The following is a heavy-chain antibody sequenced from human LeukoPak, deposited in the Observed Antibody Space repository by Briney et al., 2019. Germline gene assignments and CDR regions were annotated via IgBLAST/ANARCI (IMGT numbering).Heavy chain of an antibody. J-gene: IGHJ6*03. V-gene: IGHV1-24*01. CDR2: FDPEDGET. Sequence: ASVKVSCKVSGYTLTELSMHWVRQAPGKGPEWMGGFDPEDGETIYAQKFQGRVTMTEDTSTDTAYMELSSLRSEDTAVCYCAGSSSVGYYYYYYMDVWGKGTTVTVSS. D-gene: IGHD6-6*01. CDR1: GYTLTELS. CDR3: AGSSSVGYYYYYYMDV.